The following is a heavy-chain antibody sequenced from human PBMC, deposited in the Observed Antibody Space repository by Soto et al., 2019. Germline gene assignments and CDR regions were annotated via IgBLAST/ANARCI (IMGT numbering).Heavy chain of an antibody. Sequence: GGSLRLSCAASGFTFSNYAMSWVRQAPGKGLEWVSFISATGGSTYYADSVRSRFTLSRDNSKNTLYLQMNSLRAEDTAIYYCAKDRPIGNSYGHLGCWGQGTLVTVSS. CDR3: AKDRPIGNSYGHLGC. CDR2: ISATGGST. CDR1: GFTFSNYA. V-gene: IGHV3-23*01. D-gene: IGHD5-18*01. J-gene: IGHJ4*02.